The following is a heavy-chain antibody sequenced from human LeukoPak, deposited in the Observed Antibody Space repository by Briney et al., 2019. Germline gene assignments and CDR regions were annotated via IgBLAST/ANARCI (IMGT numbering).Heavy chain of an antibody. CDR2: ISGIST. V-gene: IGHV3-23*01. Sequence: GGSLRLSCAASGFTFSNYAPTWVRQAPGRGLEWVSSISGISTYYADSVKGRFSISRDNYKNTLYLQMSSLRAEDTAVYYCARGSNGNYVGAFDFQRWGQGTLVTVSS. CDR3: ARGSNGNYVGAFDFQR. D-gene: IGHD4-17*01. J-gene: IGHJ1*01. CDR1: GFTFSNYA.